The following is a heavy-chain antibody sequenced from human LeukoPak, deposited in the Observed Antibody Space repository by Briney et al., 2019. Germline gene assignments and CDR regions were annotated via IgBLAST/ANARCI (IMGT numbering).Heavy chain of an antibody. D-gene: IGHD3-22*01. CDR3: ARGYYDSIGYSSDAFDI. J-gene: IGHJ3*02. CDR1: GGSISSGDYY. Sequence: SETLSLTCTVSGGSISSGDYYWSWIRQPAGKGLEWIGYIYYSGTTYYNPSLKSRVTISVDTSKNQFSLKLTSVTAADTAVYYCARGYYDSIGYSSDAFDIWGQGTMVTVSS. V-gene: IGHV4-30-4*01. CDR2: IYYSGTT.